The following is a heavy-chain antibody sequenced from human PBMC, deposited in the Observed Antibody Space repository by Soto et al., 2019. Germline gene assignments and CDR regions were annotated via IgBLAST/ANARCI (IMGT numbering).Heavy chain of an antibody. D-gene: IGHD1-7*01. CDR3: TTDHWNYVSGDYYGMDV. CDR2: IKSKTDGGTT. CDR1: GFTFSNAW. Sequence: GGSLRLSCAASGFTFSNAWMNWVRQAPGKGLEWVGRIKSKTDGGTTDYAAPVKGRFTISRDDSKNMLYLQMNSLKTEDTAVYYCTTDHWNYVSGDYYGMDVWGQGTTVTVSS. V-gene: IGHV3-15*07. J-gene: IGHJ6*02.